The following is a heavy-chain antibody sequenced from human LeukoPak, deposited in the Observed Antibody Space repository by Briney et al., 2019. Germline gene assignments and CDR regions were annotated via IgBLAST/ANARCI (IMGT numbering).Heavy chain of an antibody. CDR1: GGSFSGYY. CDR2: INHSVST. V-gene: IGHV4-34*01. CDR3: ARSIAAAGLPSNFDY. J-gene: IGHJ4*02. Sequence: PSETLSLTCAVYGGSFSGYYWSWIRQPPGKGLEWIGEINHSVSTNYNPSLKSRVTISVDTSKNQFSLKLSSVTAADTAVYYCARSIAAAGLPSNFDYWGQGTLVTVSS. D-gene: IGHD6-13*01.